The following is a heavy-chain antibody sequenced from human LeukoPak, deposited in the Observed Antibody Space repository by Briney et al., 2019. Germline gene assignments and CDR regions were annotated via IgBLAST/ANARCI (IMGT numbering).Heavy chain of an antibody. CDR1: GITFSTYA. D-gene: IGHD6-6*01. V-gene: IGHV3-23*01. CDR2: ISGSGTST. Sequence: QPGGSLRLSCAASGITFSTYAMSWVRQAPGKGLEWVSAISGSGTSTYYADFVKGRFTISRDNSKNTLYPQINSLRAEDTAVYYCAKDSSQHDYWGQGTLVTVSS. CDR3: AKDSSQHDY. J-gene: IGHJ4*02.